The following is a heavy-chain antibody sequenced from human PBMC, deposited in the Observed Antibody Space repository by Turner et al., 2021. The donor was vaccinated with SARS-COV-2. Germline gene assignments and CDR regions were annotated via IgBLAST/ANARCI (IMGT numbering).Heavy chain of an antibody. D-gene: IGHD3-10*01. V-gene: IGHV1-69*06. J-gene: IGHJ6*02. CDR3: ARGATMVRGVIENLYYYYYGMDV. CDR2: INPNFGTA. CDR1: GGTFSKYA. Sequence: QVQLVQSGSEVKKPGSSVKVSCKASGGTFSKYAISWVRQAPGQGLEWMGGINPNFGTANYEQKFQGRVTITADKATSTAYMELSSLRSEDTAVYYCARGATMVRGVIENLYYYYYGMDVWGQGTTVTVSS.